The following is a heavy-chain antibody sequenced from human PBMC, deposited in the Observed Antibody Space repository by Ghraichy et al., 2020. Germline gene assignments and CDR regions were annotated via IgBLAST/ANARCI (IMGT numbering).Heavy chain of an antibody. CDR1: GGSISSYY. J-gene: IGHJ6*02. CDR3: ARSSPEWELQRGLSYGMDV. CDR2: IYYSGST. V-gene: IGHV4-59*08. D-gene: IGHD1-26*01. Sequence: SETLSLTCTVSGGSISSYYWSWIRQPPGKGLEWIGYIYYSGSTNYNPSLKSRVTISVDTSKNQFSLKLSSVTAADTAVYYCARSSPEWELQRGLSYGMDVWGQGTTVTVSS.